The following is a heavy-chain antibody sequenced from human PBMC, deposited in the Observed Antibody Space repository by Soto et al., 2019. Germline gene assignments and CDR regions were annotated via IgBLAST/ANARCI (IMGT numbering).Heavy chain of an antibody. Sequence: LSLTCAVYGGSFSGYYWSWIRQPPGKGLEWIGEINHSGSTNYNPSLKSRVTISVDTSKNQFSLKLSSVTAADTAVYYCARGFDILTGYANWGQGTLVTVSS. D-gene: IGHD3-9*01. CDR1: GGSFSGYY. V-gene: IGHV4-34*01. J-gene: IGHJ4*02. CDR2: INHSGST. CDR3: ARGFDILTGYAN.